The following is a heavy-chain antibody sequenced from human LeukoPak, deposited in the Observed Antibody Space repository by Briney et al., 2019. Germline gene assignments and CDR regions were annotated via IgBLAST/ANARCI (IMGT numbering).Heavy chain of an antibody. Sequence: GGSLRLSCAASGFTFSNYGMHWVRQAPGKGLEWVAVISYDESNKYYADSVKDRFTISRDNSKNTVYLQMNSLRAEDTAVYYCARVDDYRGPWYFDYWGQGTLVTVSS. V-gene: IGHV3-30*03. J-gene: IGHJ4*02. CDR2: ISYDESNK. D-gene: IGHD4-11*01. CDR1: GFTFSNYG. CDR3: ARVDDYRGPWYFDY.